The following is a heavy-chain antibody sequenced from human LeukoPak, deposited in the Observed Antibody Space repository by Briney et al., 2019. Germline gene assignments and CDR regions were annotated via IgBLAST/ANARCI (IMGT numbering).Heavy chain of an antibody. Sequence: PSQTLSLTCTVSGGSISSGSYYWSWIRQPAGKGLEWIGRIYTSGSTNYNPSLKSRVTISVDTSKNQFSLKLSSVTAADSAIYYCARDSWGITMVWGEHRWFDPWGQGTLVTVSS. CDR2: IYTSGST. V-gene: IGHV4-61*02. CDR3: ARDSWGITMVWGEHRWFDP. CDR1: GGSISSGSYY. J-gene: IGHJ5*02. D-gene: IGHD3-10*01.